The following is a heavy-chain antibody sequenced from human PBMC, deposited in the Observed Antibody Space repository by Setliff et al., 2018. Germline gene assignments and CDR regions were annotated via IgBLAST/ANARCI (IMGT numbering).Heavy chain of an antibody. CDR1: GYTFTTYW. J-gene: IGHJ4*02. CDR2: IYPGDSDT. V-gene: IGHV5-51*01. CDR3: ARDSDSGYDY. D-gene: IGHD5-12*01. Sequence: LGESLKISCKASGYTFTTYWLGWVRQTPGKGLEWMGSIYPGDSDTRYRPSFQGQVTISADKSISTAYLQWSSLKASDIGIYYCARDSDSGYDYWGQGTLVTVSS.